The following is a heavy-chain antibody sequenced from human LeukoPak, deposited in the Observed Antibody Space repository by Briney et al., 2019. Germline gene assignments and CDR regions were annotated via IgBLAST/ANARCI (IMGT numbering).Heavy chain of an antibody. CDR2: IHYSGYT. J-gene: IGHJ5*02. Sequence: PSETLSLTCTVSGDAISSGGFYWSWIRQHPGKGLEWIGYIHYSGYTFYNPSLKSRVIISVDMPKNQLSLNLSSVTAADTAVYYCARLQYCSGTSCYWFDPWGQGTLVTVSS. CDR1: GDAISSGGFY. V-gene: IGHV4-31*03. CDR3: ARLQYCSGTSCYWFDP. D-gene: IGHD2-2*01.